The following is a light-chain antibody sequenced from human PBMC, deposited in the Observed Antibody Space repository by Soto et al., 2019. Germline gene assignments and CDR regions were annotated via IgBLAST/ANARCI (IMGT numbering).Light chain of an antibody. J-gene: IGKJ1*01. CDR2: AAS. V-gene: IGKV1-39*01. CDR1: QSIDTY. CDR3: QQSSTTRWT. Sequence: DIQMTQSPSSLSASVGDRVTISCRASQSIDTYLNWYQQKPGKAPKLLILAASTLESGVPSRFSGSGSGTDFTLSIRNLQPQDFATYYCQQSSTTRWTFGQGTKVEVK.